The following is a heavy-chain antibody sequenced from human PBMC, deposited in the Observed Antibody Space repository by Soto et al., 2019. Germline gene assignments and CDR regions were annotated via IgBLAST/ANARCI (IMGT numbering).Heavy chain of an antibody. CDR2: IIPIFGTA. CDR3: ERDRGTHSGEIDY. Sequence: QVQLVQAGAEVKKPGSSVKVSCKASGGTFSSYSINWVRQAPGQGLEWMGEIIPIFGTANYAQEFQGRVTTTAAESTSTSYMELSSMRSEDTAVYYCERDRGTHSGEIDYWPHGTVVPVSS. V-gene: IGHV1-69*01. CDR1: GGTFSSYS. J-gene: IGHJ4*01. D-gene: IGHD3-10*01.